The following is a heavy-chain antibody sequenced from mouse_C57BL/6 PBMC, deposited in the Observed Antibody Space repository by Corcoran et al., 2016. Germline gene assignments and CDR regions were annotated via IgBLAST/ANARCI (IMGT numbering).Heavy chain of an antibody. CDR1: GYTFTTYG. CDR2: INTYSGVP. J-gene: IGHJ2*01. Sequence: QIQLVQSGPELKKPGETVKISCKASGYTFTTYGMSWVKQAPGKGLKWMGWINTYSGVPTYADDFKGRFAFSLDTSASTAYLQINNLKNEDTATYFCARRDYGGWGQGTTLTVSS. CDR3: ARRDYGG. D-gene: IGHD1-1*01. V-gene: IGHV9-3*01.